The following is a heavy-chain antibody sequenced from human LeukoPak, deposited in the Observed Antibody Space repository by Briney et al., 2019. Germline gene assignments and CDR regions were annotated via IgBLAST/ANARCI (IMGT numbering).Heavy chain of an antibody. V-gene: IGHV4-39*07. D-gene: IGHD5-12*01. J-gene: IGHJ4*02. CDR2: IYYSGST. CDR3: ARYRGASGYHFDY. Sequence: SSETLSLTCTVSGGSISSSSYYWGWIRQPPGKGLEWIGNIYYSGSTYYNPSLRSRVTISVDKSKNQFSLKLSSVTAADTAMYYCARYRGASGYHFDYWGQGTLVTVSS. CDR1: GGSISSSSYY.